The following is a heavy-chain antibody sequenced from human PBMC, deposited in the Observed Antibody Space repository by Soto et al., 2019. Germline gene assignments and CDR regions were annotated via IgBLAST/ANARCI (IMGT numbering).Heavy chain of an antibody. V-gene: IGHV3-21*01. D-gene: IGHD2-21*02. J-gene: IGHJ3*02. CDR3: AGPVVVTAIGSFDI. Sequence: EVQLVESGGGLVKPGGSLRLSCAASGFTFSSYSMNWVRQAPGKGLEWVSSISSSSSYIYYADSVKGRFTISRDNAKNSLYLQMNSLRAEDTAVYYCAGPVVVTAIGSFDIWGQGTMVTVSS. CDR2: ISSSSSYI. CDR1: GFTFSSYS.